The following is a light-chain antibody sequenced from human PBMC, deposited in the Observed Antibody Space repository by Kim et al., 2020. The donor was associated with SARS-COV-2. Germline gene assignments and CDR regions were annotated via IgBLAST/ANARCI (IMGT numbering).Light chain of an antibody. V-gene: IGKV1-33*01. CDR3: QQYENVPIP. J-gene: IGKJ5*01. Sequence: INNYLNSYQLKPGQAPQVLLYAATNLQTGVPLRFSGRGSWTHFTLIISSLQPEDIATYYCQQYENVPIPFGQGTRLEIK. CDR2: AAT. CDR1: INNY.